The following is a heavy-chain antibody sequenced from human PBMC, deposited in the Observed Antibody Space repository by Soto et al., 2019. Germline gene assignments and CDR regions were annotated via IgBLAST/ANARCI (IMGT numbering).Heavy chain of an antibody. CDR2: ISGSGGST. V-gene: IGHV3-23*01. D-gene: IGHD6-13*01. J-gene: IGHJ6*02. CDR1: GFTFSSYA. CDR3: AKPRNRERVPGYSSSWGYYYYGMDV. Sequence: GGSLRLSCAASGFTFSSYAMSWVRQAPGKGLEWVSAISGSGGSTYCADSVKGRFTISRDNSKNTRYLKMNGLRAEDTAVYYCAKPRNRERVPGYSSSWGYYYYGMDVWGQGTTVTVSS.